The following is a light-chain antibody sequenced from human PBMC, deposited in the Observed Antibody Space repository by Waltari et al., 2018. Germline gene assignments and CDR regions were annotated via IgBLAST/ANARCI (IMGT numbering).Light chain of an antibody. CDR3: QQYGSSLLT. CDR1: QSVSSSY. CDR2: GAS. Sequence: EIVLTQSPGTRSLSPGERATLPCRASQSVSSSYLAWYQLKPGQTPRPLSYGASSRATGIPDRVSGSGSGTDFTLTISRLEPEDFAVYYCQQYGSSLLTFGGGTKVEIK. V-gene: IGKV3-20*01. J-gene: IGKJ4*01.